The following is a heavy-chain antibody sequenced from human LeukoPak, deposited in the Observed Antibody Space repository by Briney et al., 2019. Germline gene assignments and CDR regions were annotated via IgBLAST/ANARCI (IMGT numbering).Heavy chain of an antibody. Sequence: ASVKVSCKVSGYTLTELSMHWVRQAPGNGLEWMGGFDPEDGQTIYAQKFQGRVTMTEDTSTATAYMELRSLRSDDTAVYYCARDRALFGVVIPLDYWGQGTLVTVSS. D-gene: IGHD3-3*01. CDR3: ARDRALFGVVIPLDY. CDR1: GYTLTELS. V-gene: IGHV1-24*01. J-gene: IGHJ4*02. CDR2: FDPEDGQT.